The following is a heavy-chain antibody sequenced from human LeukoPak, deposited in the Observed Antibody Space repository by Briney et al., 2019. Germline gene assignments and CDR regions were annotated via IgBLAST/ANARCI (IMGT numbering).Heavy chain of an antibody. V-gene: IGHV3-21*01. CDR3: ARLSTSRPFDP. CDR1: GFTFSSYS. J-gene: IGHJ5*02. D-gene: IGHD2/OR15-2a*01. Sequence: GGSLRLSCAASGFTFSSYSMNWVRQAPGKGLEWVSSISSSSSYIYYADSVKGRFTISRDNPKNSLYLQMNSLRAEDTAVYSCARLSTSRPFDPWGQGTLVTVSS. CDR2: ISSSSSYI.